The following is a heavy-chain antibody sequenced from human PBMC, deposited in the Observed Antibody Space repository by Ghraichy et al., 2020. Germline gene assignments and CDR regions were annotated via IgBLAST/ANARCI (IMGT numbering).Heavy chain of an antibody. J-gene: IGHJ4*02. CDR1: GFTFDDYT. V-gene: IGHV3-43*01. CDR2: ISWDGGST. Sequence: GGSLRLSCAASGFTFDDYTMHWVRQAPGKGLEWVSLISWDGGSTYYADSVKGRFTISRDNSKNSLYLQMNSLRTEDTALYYCAKSDFWSGFGYYFDYWGQGTLVTVSS. D-gene: IGHD3-3*01. CDR3: AKSDFWSGFGYYFDY.